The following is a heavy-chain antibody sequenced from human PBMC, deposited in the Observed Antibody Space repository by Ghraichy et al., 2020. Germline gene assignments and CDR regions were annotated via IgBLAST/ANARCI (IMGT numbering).Heavy chain of an antibody. D-gene: IGHD2-2*01. J-gene: IGHJ6*02. CDR2: ISSSSSTI. CDR3: ARDRYCSSTSCSYGMDV. V-gene: IGHV3-48*02. Sequence: GESLNISCAASGFTFSSYSMNWVRQAPGKGLEWVLYISSSSSTIYYADSVKGRFTISRDNAKNSLYLQMNSLRDEDTAVYYCARDRYCSSTSCSYGMDVWGQGTTVTVSS. CDR1: GFTFSSYS.